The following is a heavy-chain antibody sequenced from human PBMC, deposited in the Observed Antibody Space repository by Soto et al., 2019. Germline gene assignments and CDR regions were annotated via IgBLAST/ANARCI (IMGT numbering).Heavy chain of an antibody. CDR1: GFTFSDYF. D-gene: IGHD5-12*01. CDR2: ISSSGSTI. J-gene: IGHJ4*02. V-gene: IGHV3-11*01. CDR3: ARARNGYNLGLFDY. Sequence: PGGSLRLSCATSGFTFSDYFMSWIRQGPGKGLEWVSYISSSGSTIYYADSVKGRVSISRDNAKSSLYLEMNILRAEDTAVYYCARARNGYNLGLFDYWGQGALVTVSS.